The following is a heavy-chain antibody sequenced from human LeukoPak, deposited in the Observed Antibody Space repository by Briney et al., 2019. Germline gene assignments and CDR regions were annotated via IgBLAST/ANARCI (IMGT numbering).Heavy chain of an antibody. J-gene: IGHJ5*02. CDR1: GFTFSSYW. CDR2: TKSDGSST. Sequence: GGSLRLSCAASGFTFSSYWMHWVRQAPGKGLVWVSRTKSDGSSTTYADSVKGRFTISRDNAKNTLYLQMNSLRAEDTAVYYCARGGAAAGIHNCFDPWGQGTLVTVSS. D-gene: IGHD6-13*01. CDR3: ARGGAAAGIHNCFDP. V-gene: IGHV3-74*01.